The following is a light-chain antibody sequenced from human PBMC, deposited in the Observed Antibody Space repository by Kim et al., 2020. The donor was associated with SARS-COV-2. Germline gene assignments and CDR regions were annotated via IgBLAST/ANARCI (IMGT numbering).Light chain of an antibody. J-gene: IGLJ2*01. V-gene: IGLV6-57*03. CDR2: EDN. Sequence: TVTISCTRSSGSIASNYVQWYQQRPGSAPTTVIYEDNQRPSGVPARFSGSIDSSSNSASLTISGLKTEDEAVYYCQSYDSSSPCVFGGGTKLTVL. CDR1: SGSIASNY. CDR3: QSYDSSSPCV.